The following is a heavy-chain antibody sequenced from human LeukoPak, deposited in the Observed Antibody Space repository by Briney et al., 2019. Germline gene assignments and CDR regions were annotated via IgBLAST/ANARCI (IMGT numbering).Heavy chain of an antibody. J-gene: IGHJ4*02. V-gene: IGHV4-59*01. CDR3: ARNSGIAAADY. CDR1: GGSISSYY. Sequence: SETLSLTCTVSGGSISSYYWNWIRQPPGKGLEWIGYIFYTGSTNYNPSLKSQVTISVDTSKNQFSLKLSSVTAADTAVYYCARNSGIAAADYWGQGTLVTVSS. CDR2: IFYTGST. D-gene: IGHD6-13*01.